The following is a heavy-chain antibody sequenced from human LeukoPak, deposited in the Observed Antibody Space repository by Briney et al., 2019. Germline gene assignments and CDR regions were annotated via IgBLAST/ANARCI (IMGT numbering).Heavy chain of an antibody. CDR3: ARGHDYGDYPDY. CDR1: GFTFSSYA. Sequence: GSLRLSCAASGFTFSSYAMHWVRQPPGKGLEWIGYIYYSGSTNYNPSLRSRVTISVDTSKNQFSLKLSSVTAADTAVYYCARGHDYGDYPDYWGQGTLVTVSS. D-gene: IGHD4-17*01. J-gene: IGHJ4*02. V-gene: IGHV4-59*01. CDR2: IYYSGST.